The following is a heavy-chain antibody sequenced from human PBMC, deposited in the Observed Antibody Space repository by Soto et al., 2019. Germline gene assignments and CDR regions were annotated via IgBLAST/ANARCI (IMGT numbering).Heavy chain of an antibody. CDR1: GGSISPYY. CDR2: IYYSGST. CDR3: ARDSPYCSGGSCTHYFDY. D-gene: IGHD2-15*01. Sequence: SETLSLTCTVSGGSISPYYWSWIRQPPGKGLEWIGYIYYSGSTNYNPSLKSRVTISVDTSKNQFSLKLSSVTAADTAVYYCARDSPYCSGGSCTHYFDYWGQGTLVTVSS. V-gene: IGHV4-59*01. J-gene: IGHJ4*02.